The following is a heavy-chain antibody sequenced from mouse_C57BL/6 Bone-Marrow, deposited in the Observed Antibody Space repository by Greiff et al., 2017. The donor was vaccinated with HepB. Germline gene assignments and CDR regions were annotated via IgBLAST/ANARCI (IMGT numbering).Heavy chain of an antibody. J-gene: IGHJ1*03. Sequence: VQLQQSGAELVRPGASVKLSCTASGFNIKDDYMHWVKQRPEQGLEWIRWIDPENGDTEYASKFQGKATITADTSSNTAYLQLSSLTSEDTAVYYCTTGIWYFDVWGTGTTVTVSS. V-gene: IGHV14-4*01. CDR1: GFNIKDDY. CDR2: IDPENGDT. CDR3: TTGIWYFDV. D-gene: IGHD1-1*02.